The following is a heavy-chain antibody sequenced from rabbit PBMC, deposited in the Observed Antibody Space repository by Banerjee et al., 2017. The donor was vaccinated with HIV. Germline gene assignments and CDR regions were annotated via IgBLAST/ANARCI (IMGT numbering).Heavy chain of an antibody. D-gene: IGHD1-1*01. CDR1: GFSFSSRYW. J-gene: IGHJ3*01. Sequence: QEQLEESGGDLVKPEGSLTLTCTASGFSFSSRYWICWVRQAPGKGLEWIGCMNAGTSGSTYYARWAKGRFTISKTSSTTVTLQMTSLTAADTATYFCARRSYVSGGGYYTDLWGQGTLVTVS. CDR3: ARRSYVSGGGYYTDL. V-gene: IGHV1S45*01. CDR2: MNAGTSGST.